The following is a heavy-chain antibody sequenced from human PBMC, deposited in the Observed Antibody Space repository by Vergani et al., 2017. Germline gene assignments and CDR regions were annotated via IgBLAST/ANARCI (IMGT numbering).Heavy chain of an antibody. CDR1: GDSITSRLDY. CDR2: MYHSGTT. CDR3: ARHQIGRYTEY. J-gene: IGHJ4*02. V-gene: IGHV4-39*01. Sequence: QLQLQESGPGLVKPSETLSLTFSVSGDSITSRLDYLGWIRPTPGKGLEWIGSMYHSGTTYYNPSLKSRATLSVDTSKNQISLKVTSVTAADTAVYYCARHQIGRYTEYWGQGILVTVSS. D-gene: IGHD1-14*01.